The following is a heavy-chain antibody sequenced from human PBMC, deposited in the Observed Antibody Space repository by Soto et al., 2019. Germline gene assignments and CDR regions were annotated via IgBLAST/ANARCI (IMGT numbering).Heavy chain of an antibody. J-gene: IGHJ6*02. CDR1: GYTFTSYG. D-gene: IGHD6-13*01. CDR2: ISAYHGNT. V-gene: IGHV1-18*01. Sequence: QVQLVQSGAEVKKPGASVKVSCKASGYTFTSYGISWVRQAPGQGLEWMGWISAYHGNTNYAQKLQGRVTMTTDASTIAAYMEVRSLRSDDTAVYCCARDGIAAAGTRSRNMDVWGQGTTVTVSS. CDR3: ARDGIAAAGTRSRNMDV.